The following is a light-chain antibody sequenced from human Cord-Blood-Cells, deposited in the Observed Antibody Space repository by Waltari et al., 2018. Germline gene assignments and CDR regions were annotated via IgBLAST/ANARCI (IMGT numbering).Light chain of an antibody. CDR3: SSYTSSSTWV. CDR1: SSDVGGYNY. V-gene: IGLV2-14*03. Sequence: QSALTQPASVSGSPGQSITISCTGTSSDVGGYNYVSWYQQHPGKAPKLIIYDVSNRPSWVSNRFSGSKSGNTASLTISGLQAEDEADYDCSSYTSSSTWVFGGGTKLTVL. J-gene: IGLJ3*02. CDR2: DVS.